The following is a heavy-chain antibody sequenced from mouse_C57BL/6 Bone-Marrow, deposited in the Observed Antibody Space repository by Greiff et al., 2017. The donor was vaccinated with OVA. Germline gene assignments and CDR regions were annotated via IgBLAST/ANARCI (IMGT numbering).Heavy chain of an antibody. CDR1: GYTFTDYY. CDR2: INPNNGGT. D-gene: IGHD4-1*01. CDR3: ARTGRGDFDY. V-gene: IGHV1-26*01. Sequence: EVQLQQSGPELVKPGASVKISCKASGYTFTDYYMNWVKQSHGKSLEWIGDINPNNGGTSYNQKFKGKATLTVDKSSSTAYMELRSLTSEDSAVYYCARTGRGDFDYWGQGTTLTVSS. J-gene: IGHJ2*01.